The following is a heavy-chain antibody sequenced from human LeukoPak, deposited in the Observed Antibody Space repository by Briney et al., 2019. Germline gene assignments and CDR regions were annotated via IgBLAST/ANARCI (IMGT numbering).Heavy chain of an antibody. CDR3: ARDSRYSSPSGGYDY. V-gene: IGHV4-59*01. D-gene: IGHD1-26*01. Sequence: PSETLSLTCTVSGGSISSYYWSWIRQPPGKGLEWIGYIYYSGSTNYNPSLKSRVTISVDTSKNQFSLKLSSVTAADTAVYYCARDSRYSSPSGGYDYWGQGTLVTVSS. CDR2: IYYSGST. J-gene: IGHJ4*02. CDR1: GGSISSYY.